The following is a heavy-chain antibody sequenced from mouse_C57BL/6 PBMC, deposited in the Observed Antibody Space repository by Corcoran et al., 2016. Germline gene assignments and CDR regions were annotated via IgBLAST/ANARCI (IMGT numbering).Heavy chain of an antibody. CDR1: GYTFTDYY. Sequence: EVQLQQSGPGLVKPGASVKISCKASGYTFTDYYMNWVKQSHGKSLEWIGDINPNNGGTSYNQKFKGKATLTVDKSSSTAYMELRSLTSEDSAVYYCARSGYDQNQAWFAYWGQGTLVTVSA. CDR3: ARSGYDQNQAWFAY. J-gene: IGHJ3*01. CDR2: INPNNGGT. V-gene: IGHV1-26*01. D-gene: IGHD2-14*01.